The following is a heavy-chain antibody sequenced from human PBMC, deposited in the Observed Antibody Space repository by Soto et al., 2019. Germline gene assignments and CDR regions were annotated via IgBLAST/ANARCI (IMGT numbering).Heavy chain of an antibody. CDR1: GFTFDDYA. Sequence: EVQLVESGGGLVRPGRSLRLSCAASGFTFDDYAMHWVRQAPGKGLEWVSGISWNSGSKAYADSVEGRFTISRDNAKNSLYLQMNSLRVEDTALYYCVKDSTISAAGWFDPWGQGTLVTVSS. CDR3: VKDSTISAAGWFDP. V-gene: IGHV3-9*01. D-gene: IGHD6-13*01. CDR2: ISWNSGSK. J-gene: IGHJ5*02.